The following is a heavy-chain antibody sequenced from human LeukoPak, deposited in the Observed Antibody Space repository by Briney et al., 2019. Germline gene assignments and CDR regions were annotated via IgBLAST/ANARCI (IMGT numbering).Heavy chain of an antibody. D-gene: IGHD2-21*01. Sequence: ASVKVSCKASGYAFSGYFMHWVRQAPGQGLEWMGRINPNSGGTNYVQKFQGRVTMTRDTSISTAYMELNRLRSDDTAVYYCARDIGSVVVGPGYWGQGTLVTVSS. J-gene: IGHJ4*02. CDR3: ARDIGSVVVGPGY. CDR1: GYAFSGYF. CDR2: INPNSGGT. V-gene: IGHV1-2*06.